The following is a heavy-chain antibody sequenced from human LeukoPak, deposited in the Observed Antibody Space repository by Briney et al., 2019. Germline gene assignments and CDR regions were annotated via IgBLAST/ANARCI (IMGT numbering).Heavy chain of an antibody. V-gene: IGHV1-69*06. D-gene: IGHD6-13*01. CDR2: IIPIFGTA. Sequence: ASVKDSCKASGGTFSSYAISWVRQAPGQGLEWMGGIIPIFGTANYAQKFQGRVTITADKSTSTAYMELSSLRSEDTAVYYCARASSWDDAFDIWGQGTMVTVSS. CDR1: GGTFSSYA. CDR3: ARASSWDDAFDI. J-gene: IGHJ3*02.